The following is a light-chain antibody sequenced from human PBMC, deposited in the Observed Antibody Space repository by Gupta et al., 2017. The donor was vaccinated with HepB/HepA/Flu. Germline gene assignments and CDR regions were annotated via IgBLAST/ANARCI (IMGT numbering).Light chain of an antibody. V-gene: IGLV3-1*01. CDR2: QDS. CDR3: QAWDSSTHVV. Sequence: YELTQPPSGSVSPGHTASITCSGDKLGDKYACWYQQNPGQSPVLVIYQDSTRPSGIPERFSGSNSGNTATLTISGTQAMDEADYYCQAWDSSTHVVFGGGTKLTVL. J-gene: IGLJ2*01. CDR1: KLGDKY.